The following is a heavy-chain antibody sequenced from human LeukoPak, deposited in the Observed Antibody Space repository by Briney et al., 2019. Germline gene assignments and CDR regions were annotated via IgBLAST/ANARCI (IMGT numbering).Heavy chain of an antibody. D-gene: IGHD1-26*01. Sequence: SQTLSLTCTVSGGSISSGSYYWSWIRQPAGKGLEWIGRIYTSGSTNYNPSLKSRVTISVDKSKNQFSLKLSSVTAADTAVYYCASMAVSGSYAFDIWGQGTMVTVSS. CDR2: IYTSGST. J-gene: IGHJ3*02. V-gene: IGHV4-61*02. CDR3: ASMAVSGSYAFDI. CDR1: GGSISSGSYY.